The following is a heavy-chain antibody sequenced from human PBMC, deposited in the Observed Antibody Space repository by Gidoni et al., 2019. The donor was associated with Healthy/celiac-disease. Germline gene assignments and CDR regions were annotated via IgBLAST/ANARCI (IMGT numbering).Heavy chain of an antibody. D-gene: IGHD5-18*01. J-gene: IGHJ3*02. CDR2: INWNSASA. V-gene: IGHV3-9*01. CDR3: AKARGFTYGIDAFDI. CDR1: GFTFDDYA. Sequence: EVQLVESGGDLVQPGMSLRLSCEVSGFTFDDYAMHWVRQGPGKGLEWVSGINWNSASAGYAESVEGRFTISRDNAKKSLYLQMTSLRPEDTAVYYCAKARGFTYGIDAFDIWGHGTMVTVSS.